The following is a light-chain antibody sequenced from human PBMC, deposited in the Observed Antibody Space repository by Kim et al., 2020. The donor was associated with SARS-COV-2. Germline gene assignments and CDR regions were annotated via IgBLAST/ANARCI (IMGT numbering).Light chain of an antibody. CDR3: QQENTYPLT. CDR2: KAS. CDR1: ETISTS. V-gene: IGKV1-5*03. Sequence: DIQMTQSPSTLSASVGDRVTITCRASETISTSLAWYQQKPGEAPKLLIYKASILEGGVPSRFSGSGSGTEFTLTISSLQPDDFASYYCQQENTYPLTFGGGTQVDIK. J-gene: IGKJ4*01.